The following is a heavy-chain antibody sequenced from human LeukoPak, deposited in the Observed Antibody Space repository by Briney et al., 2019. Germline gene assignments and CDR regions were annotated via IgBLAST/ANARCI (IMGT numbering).Heavy chain of an antibody. CDR1: GFTFSIYG. CDR2: ISGSGGST. J-gene: IGHJ4*02. Sequence: GGSLRLSCAVSGFTFSIYGMGWVRQAPGKGLEWISFISGSGGSTNYADSVKGRFTVSRDNSKNTLYLLMSSLSAEDTAVYYCAKGFCSGGSCLRPHYFDYWGQGALVTVSS. V-gene: IGHV3-23*01. CDR3: AKGFCSGGSCLRPHYFDY. D-gene: IGHD2-15*01.